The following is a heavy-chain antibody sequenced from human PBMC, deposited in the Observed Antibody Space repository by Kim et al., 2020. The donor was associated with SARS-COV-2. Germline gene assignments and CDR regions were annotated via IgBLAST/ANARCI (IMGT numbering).Heavy chain of an antibody. Sequence: GGSLRLSCAASGFTFSSYGMHWIRQAPGKGLEWVAVISYDGSNKYYADSVKGRFIISRDNSKNMLYMQMNSLRAEDTAVYYCAKRLGSPSYGDHFYYFYG. J-gene: IGHJ6*01. V-gene: IGHV3-30*18. CDR1: GFTFSSYG. CDR2: ISYDGSNK. CDR3: AKRLGSPSYGDHFYYFYG. D-gene: IGHD4-17*01.